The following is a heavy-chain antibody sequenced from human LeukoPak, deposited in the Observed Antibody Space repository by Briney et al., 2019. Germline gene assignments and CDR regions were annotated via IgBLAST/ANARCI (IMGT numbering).Heavy chain of an antibody. CDR3: ARDSGLYRLFDH. D-gene: IGHD1-26*01. J-gene: IGHJ4*02. CDR2: IYYSGST. Sequence: SETLSLTCAVSGGSFSGYYWSWIRQPPGKGLEWIGYIYYSGSTNYSPSLKSRVTMSVDTSKNQFSLNLSSVTAADTAVYYCARDSGLYRLFDHWGQGPLVSVSS. CDR1: GGSFSGYY. V-gene: IGHV4-59*01.